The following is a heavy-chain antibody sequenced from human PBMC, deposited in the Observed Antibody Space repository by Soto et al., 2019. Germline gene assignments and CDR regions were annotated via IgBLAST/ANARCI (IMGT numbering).Heavy chain of an antibody. Sequence: QVQLVQSGAAVKQPGASVKVSCKASGYTFTGYYIHWVRQAPGQGLEWMGWINPNSGGTNYAQNLQGWVTMTGDTSISTAYMELSRLTSDDTAVYYGARYQFVGVRGVILDYWGQGTLVTVSS. CDR1: GYTFTGYY. D-gene: IGHD3-10*01. CDR3: ARYQFVGVRGVILDY. J-gene: IGHJ4*02. CDR2: INPNSGGT. V-gene: IGHV1-2*04.